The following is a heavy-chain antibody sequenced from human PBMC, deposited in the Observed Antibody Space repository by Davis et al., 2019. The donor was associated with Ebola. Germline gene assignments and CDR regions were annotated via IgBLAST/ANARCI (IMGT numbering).Heavy chain of an antibody. CDR2: ISYDGSNK. CDR3: AKDQFYYDSSGLIY. D-gene: IGHD3-22*01. J-gene: IGHJ4*02. V-gene: IGHV3-30-3*01. CDR1: GFTFSSYA. Sequence: PGGSLRLSCAASGFTFSSYAMHWVRQAPGKGLEWVAVISYDGSNKYYADPVKGRFTISRDNSKNTLYLQMNSLRAEDTAVYYCAKDQFYYDSSGLIYWGQGTLVTVSS.